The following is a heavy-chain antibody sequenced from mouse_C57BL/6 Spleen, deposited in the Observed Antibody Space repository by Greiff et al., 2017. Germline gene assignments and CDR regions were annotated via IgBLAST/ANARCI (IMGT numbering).Heavy chain of an antibody. Sequence: QVHVKQSGPELVKPGASVKISCKASGYAFSSSWMNWVKQRPGKGLEWIGRIYPGDGDTNYNGKFKGKATLTADKSSSTAYMQLSSLTSEDSAVYFCARSPYYGSSSWYFDVWGTGTTVTVSS. CDR2: IYPGDGDT. CDR1: GYAFSSSW. V-gene: IGHV1-82*01. J-gene: IGHJ1*03. CDR3: ARSPYYGSSSWYFDV. D-gene: IGHD1-1*01.